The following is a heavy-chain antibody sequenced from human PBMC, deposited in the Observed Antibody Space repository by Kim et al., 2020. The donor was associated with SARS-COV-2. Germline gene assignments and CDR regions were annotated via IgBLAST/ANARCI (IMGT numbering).Heavy chain of an antibody. Sequence: GGSLRLSCAASGFTFSSYGMHWVRQAPGKGLEWVAVISYDGSNKYYADSVKGRFTISRDNSKNTLYLQMNSLRAEDTAVYYCARVCRDTGPLCDYWGQGTLVTVSS. D-gene: IGHD2-21*02. CDR1: GFTFSSYG. V-gene: IGHV3-33*05. CDR3: ARVCRDTGPLCDY. J-gene: IGHJ4*02. CDR2: ISYDGSNK.